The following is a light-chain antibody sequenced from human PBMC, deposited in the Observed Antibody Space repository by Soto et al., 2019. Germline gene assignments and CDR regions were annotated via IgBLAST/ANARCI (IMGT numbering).Light chain of an antibody. V-gene: IGKV1-6*01. CDR2: AAS. Sequence: IQMTQSPSTLSASVGDRVIITCRASQDIRVDVGWLQQRPGHAPNLLIYAASTLHTGVPSTFTGSGSVTDFTLTINDRQPEDVATYFCLQDYDFPYTFGQGTRLEIK. J-gene: IGKJ5*01. CDR3: LQDYDFPYT. CDR1: QDIRVD.